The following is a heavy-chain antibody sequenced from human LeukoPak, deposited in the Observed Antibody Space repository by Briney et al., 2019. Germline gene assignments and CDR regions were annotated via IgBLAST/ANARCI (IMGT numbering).Heavy chain of an antibody. J-gene: IGHJ4*02. CDR2: INPNSGGT. CDR3: ARDERFIVVVPAAIHGGFDY. CDR1: GYTFTGYY. D-gene: IGHD2-2*01. Sequence: GALVTLSCKASGYTFTGYYMHWVRQAPGQGLEWMGWINPNSGGTNYAQKFQGRVTMTRDTSISTAYMELSRLRSDDTAVYYCARDERFIVVVPAAIHGGFDYWGQGTLVTVSS. V-gene: IGHV1-2*02.